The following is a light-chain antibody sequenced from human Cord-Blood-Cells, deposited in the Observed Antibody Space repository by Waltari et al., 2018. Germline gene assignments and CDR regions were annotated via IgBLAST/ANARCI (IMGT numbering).Light chain of an antibody. CDR2: EVS. CDR1: SSDVGGYNY. J-gene: IGLJ1*01. CDR3: SSYAGSNNYV. V-gene: IGLV2-8*01. Sequence: QSALTQPPSASGSPGQSVTISCPGTSSDVGGYNYVSWYQQHPGKAPKLMIYEVSKRPSGVPARFSGSKSGNAASLTVSGLQAEDEADYYCSSYAGSNNYVFGTGTKVTVL.